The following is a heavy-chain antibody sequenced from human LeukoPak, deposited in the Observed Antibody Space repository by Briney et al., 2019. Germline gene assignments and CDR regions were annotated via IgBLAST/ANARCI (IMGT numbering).Heavy chain of an antibody. V-gene: IGHV3-30-3*01. D-gene: IGHD6-19*01. CDR1: GFTFSSCA. J-gene: IGHJ4*02. Sequence: PGGSLRLSCAASGFTFSSCAMHWVRQAPGKGLEWVAVISYDGSNKYYADSVKGRFTISRDNSKNTLYLQMNSLRAEDTAVYYCARESPTDIAVAGIDRERYSLDYWGQGTLVTVSS. CDR2: ISYDGSNK. CDR3: ARESPTDIAVAGIDRERYSLDY.